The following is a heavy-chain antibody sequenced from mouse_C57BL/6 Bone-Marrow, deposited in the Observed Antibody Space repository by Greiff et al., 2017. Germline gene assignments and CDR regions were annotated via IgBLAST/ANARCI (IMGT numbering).Heavy chain of an antibody. CDR3: ARNLWPAWFAY. CDR1: GYTFTSYG. J-gene: IGHJ3*01. CDR2: IYPRSGNT. Sequence: VQLQQSGAELARPGASVKLSCKASGYTFTSYGISWVKQRTGQGLEWIGEIYPRSGNTYYNEKFKGKATLTADKSSSTAYMELRSLTSEDSAVYFCARNLWPAWFAYWGQGTLVTVSA. D-gene: IGHD1-1*02. V-gene: IGHV1-81*01.